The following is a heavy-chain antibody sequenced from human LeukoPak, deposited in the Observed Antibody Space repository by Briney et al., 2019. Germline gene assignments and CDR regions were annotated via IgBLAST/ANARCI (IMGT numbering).Heavy chain of an antibody. CDR1: GGTFSSYA. D-gene: IGHD1-7*01. Sequence: ASVKVSCKASGGTFSSYAISWVRQAHGQGLEWMGGIIPIFGTANYAQKFQGRVTITADESTSTAYMELSSLRSEDTAVYYCARDQGRSYNWNYPFDYWGQGTLVTVSS. J-gene: IGHJ4*02. V-gene: IGHV1-69*13. CDR2: IIPIFGTA. CDR3: ARDQGRSYNWNYPFDY.